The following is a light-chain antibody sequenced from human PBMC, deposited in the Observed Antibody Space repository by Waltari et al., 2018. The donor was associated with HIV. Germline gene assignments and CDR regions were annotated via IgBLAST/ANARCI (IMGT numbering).Light chain of an antibody. CDR3: QSYDSILSSSV. Sequence: QSDLTQPPSVSGAPGQRVTISCSGVSAGYDVHWYQQLPGTAPKPLIYGNSNRPSGVPDRFCGSKSGPLASLAITGLQAEDEADYYCQSYDSILSSSVFGGGTRLTVL. CDR2: GNS. CDR1: SAGYD. V-gene: IGLV1-40*01. J-gene: IGLJ2*01.